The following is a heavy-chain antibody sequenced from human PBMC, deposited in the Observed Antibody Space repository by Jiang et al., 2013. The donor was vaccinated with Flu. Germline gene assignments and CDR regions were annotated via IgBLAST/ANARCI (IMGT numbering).Heavy chain of an antibody. J-gene: IGHJ5*02. CDR2: INLNNGDT. Sequence: SGAEVKKPGASVKVSCKTSGYTFTSYFIHWMRQAPGHGLEWMGMINLNNGDTNYAQKFQGRLTLTRDTSTSTVYMELTGLRSDDTAVYFCARELPGGSWFDPWGQGTLVIVSS. CDR3: ARELPGGSWFDP. V-gene: IGHV1-46*01. D-gene: IGHD2-15*01. CDR1: GYTFTSYF.